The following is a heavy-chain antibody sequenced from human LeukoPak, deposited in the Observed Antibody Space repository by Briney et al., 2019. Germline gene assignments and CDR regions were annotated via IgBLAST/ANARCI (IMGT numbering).Heavy chain of an antibody. J-gene: IGHJ6*03. CDR1: GGSISSSSYY. CDR2: IYYSGST. Sequence: SETLSLTCTVSGGSISSSSYYWGWLRQPPGEGLEYIGTIYYSGSTYYTPSLKSRVTISVDTSKNQFSLKLSSVTAADTAVYYCARTTEAHSWRTRYYDYYMDVWGKGTTVTVSS. D-gene: IGHD6-13*01. V-gene: IGHV4-39*07. CDR3: ARTTEAHSWRTRYYDYYMDV.